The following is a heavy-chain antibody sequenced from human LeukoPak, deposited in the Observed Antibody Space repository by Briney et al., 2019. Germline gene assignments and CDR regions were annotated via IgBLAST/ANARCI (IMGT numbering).Heavy chain of an antibody. J-gene: IGHJ4*02. CDR3: AKEVHCYDSSDYFPLGY. CDR1: GYTFTSYG. D-gene: IGHD3-22*01. V-gene: IGHV1-18*01. Sequence: ASVKVSCKASGYTFTSYGISWVRQAPGQGLEWMGWISAYNGNTNYAQKLQGRVTMTTDTSTSTAYMELRSLRSDDTAVYYCAKEVHCYDSSDYFPLGYWGQGTLITVSS. CDR2: ISAYNGNT.